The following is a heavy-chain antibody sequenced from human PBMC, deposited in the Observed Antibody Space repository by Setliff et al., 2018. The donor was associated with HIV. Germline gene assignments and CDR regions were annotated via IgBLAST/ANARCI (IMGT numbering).Heavy chain of an antibody. J-gene: IGHJ6*03. CDR2: INPSSGGT. V-gene: IGHV1-2*06. D-gene: IGHD1-26*01. CDR1: GYTFTGYY. CDR3: ATWGGSPDGYFYYYMDV. Sequence: ASVKVSCKASGYTFTGYYIHWVRRAPGQGLEWMGRINPSSGGTNYAPKFQGRVTMTRGKSISTAYMELSRLRSDDTAVYYCATWGGSPDGYFYYYMDVWGKGTTVTVSS.